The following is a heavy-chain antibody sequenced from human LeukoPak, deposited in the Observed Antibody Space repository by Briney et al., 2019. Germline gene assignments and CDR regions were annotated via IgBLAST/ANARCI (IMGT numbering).Heavy chain of an antibody. D-gene: IGHD6-19*01. Sequence: PGGSLRLSCAASGFTFDDYAMHWVRQAPGKGLEWVSGISWNSGSIGYADSVKGRFTISRDNAKNSLYLQMNSLRAEDTALYYCAKVRRGSSGWPHFDYWGQGTLVTVSS. J-gene: IGHJ4*02. CDR2: ISWNSGSI. V-gene: IGHV3-9*01. CDR3: AKVRRGSSGWPHFDY. CDR1: GFTFDDYA.